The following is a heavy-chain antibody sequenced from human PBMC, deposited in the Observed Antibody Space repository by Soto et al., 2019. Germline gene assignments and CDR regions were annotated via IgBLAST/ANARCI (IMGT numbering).Heavy chain of an antibody. CDR1: GFTFNSYA. Sequence: GGSLRLSCAASGFTFNSYAMSWVRQAPGKGLEWVSGISGPGGTTYYAVSVKGRFTISRDNSENTLYLQMNSLRVDDTAIYYCARVVKGPRGVISRFDYWGQGTLVTVSS. CDR3: ARVVKGPRGVISRFDY. D-gene: IGHD3-10*01. V-gene: IGHV3-23*01. J-gene: IGHJ4*02. CDR2: ISGPGGTT.